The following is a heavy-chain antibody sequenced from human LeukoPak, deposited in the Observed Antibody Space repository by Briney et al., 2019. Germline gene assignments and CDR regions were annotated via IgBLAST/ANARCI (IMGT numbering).Heavy chain of an antibody. D-gene: IGHD2-15*01. Sequence: GGSLRLSCAASGFTFSSYAMHWVRQAPGKGLEWVAVISYDGSNKSYADSVKGRFTISRDNSKNTLYLQMNSLRAEDTAVYYCATHLGYCSGGSCYRFDYWGQGTLVTVSS. J-gene: IGHJ4*02. CDR2: ISYDGSNK. CDR1: GFTFSSYA. CDR3: ATHLGYCSGGSCYRFDY. V-gene: IGHV3-30*01.